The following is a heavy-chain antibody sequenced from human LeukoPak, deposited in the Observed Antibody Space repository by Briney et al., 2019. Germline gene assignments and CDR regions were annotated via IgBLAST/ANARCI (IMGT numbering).Heavy chain of an antibody. CDR2: ISAYKGNT. D-gene: IGHD3-10*01. V-gene: IGHV1-18*01. Sequence: GSSVKVSCKASGGTFSNSAISWVRQAPGQGLEWMGWISAYKGNTYYAQKLQGRVTMTTDTSTSTAYMELRSLRSDDTAIYYCARDLYYYGSGSYYDVFDVWGQGTMVTVSS. J-gene: IGHJ3*01. CDR3: ARDLYYYGSGSYYDVFDV. CDR1: GGTFSNSA.